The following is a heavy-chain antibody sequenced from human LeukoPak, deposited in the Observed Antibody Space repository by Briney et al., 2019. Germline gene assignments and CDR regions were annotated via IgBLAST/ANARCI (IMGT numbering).Heavy chain of an antibody. J-gene: IGHJ3*02. V-gene: IGHV4-38-2*02. CDR1: GYSISSGYY. CDR3: ARDRQRTDRHAFDI. Sequence: PSETLSLTCTVSGYSISSGYYWGWTRQPPGKGLEWIGSIYHSGSTYYNPSLKSRVTISVDTSKNQFSLKLSSVTAADTAVYYCARDRQRTDRHAFDIWGQGTMVTVSS. CDR2: IYHSGST. D-gene: IGHD1-1*01.